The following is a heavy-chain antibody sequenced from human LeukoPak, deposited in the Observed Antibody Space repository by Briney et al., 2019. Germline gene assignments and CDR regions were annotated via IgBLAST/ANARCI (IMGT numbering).Heavy chain of an antibody. Sequence: PGGSLRLSCAASGFTFGSYSMNWVRQAPGKGLEWVSSINSDSRLMYYAESVKGRFTISRDNARNSLYLQLNSLRAEDTAVYFCVRDLFDDYSLDYWGQGTLVTVSS. J-gene: IGHJ4*02. D-gene: IGHD3-16*01. CDR1: GFTFGSYS. CDR2: INSDSRLM. CDR3: VRDLFDDYSLDY. V-gene: IGHV3-21*01.